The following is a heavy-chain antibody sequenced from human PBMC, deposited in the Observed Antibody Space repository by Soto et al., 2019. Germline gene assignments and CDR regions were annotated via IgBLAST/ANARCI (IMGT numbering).Heavy chain of an antibody. V-gene: IGHV1-2*04. J-gene: IGHJ5*02. Sequence: QVQLVQSGAGVKKPGASVKVSCKASGYTFTGYYMHWVRQAPGQGLEWMGWINPNSGGTNYAQKFQGWVTMTRDTSISTAYMELSRLRSDDTAVYYCARDSYGSVPGGNWFDPWGQGTLVTVSS. D-gene: IGHD3-10*01. CDR1: GYTFTGYY. CDR3: ARDSYGSVPGGNWFDP. CDR2: INPNSGGT.